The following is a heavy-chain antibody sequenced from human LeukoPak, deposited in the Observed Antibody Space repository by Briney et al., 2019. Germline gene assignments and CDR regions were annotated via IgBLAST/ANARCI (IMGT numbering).Heavy chain of an antibody. CDR1: GYTFTSYD. D-gene: IGHD6-6*01. CDR3: ARDREYSSSAPPYYFDY. J-gene: IGHJ4*02. CDR2: MNPNSGNT. Sequence: SVKVSCKASGYTFTSYDVNWVRQATGQGLEWMGWMNPNSGNTGYAQKFQGRVTMTRNTSISTAYMELSSLRSEDTAVYYCARDREYSSSAPPYYFDYWGQGTLVTVSS. V-gene: IGHV1-8*01.